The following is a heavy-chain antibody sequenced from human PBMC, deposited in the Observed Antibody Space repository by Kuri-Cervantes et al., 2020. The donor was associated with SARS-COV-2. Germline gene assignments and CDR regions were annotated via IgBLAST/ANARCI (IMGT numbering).Heavy chain of an antibody. CDR1: GYTFTSYA. CDR3: ARDLYGDYVGAFDI. Sequence: GGSLRLSCKASGYTFTSYAMNWVRQAPGQGLEWMGWINTNTGNPTYAQGFTGRFVFSLDTSVSTAYLQISSLKAEDTAVYYCARDLYGDYVGAFDIWGQGTMVPSPQ. CDR2: INTNTGNP. D-gene: IGHD4-17*01. V-gene: IGHV7-4-1*02. J-gene: IGHJ3*02.